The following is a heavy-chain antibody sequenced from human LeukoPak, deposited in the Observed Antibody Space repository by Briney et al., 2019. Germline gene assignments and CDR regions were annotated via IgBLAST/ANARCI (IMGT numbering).Heavy chain of an antibody. D-gene: IGHD3-22*01. J-gene: IGHJ4*02. Sequence: GGSLSLSCAASGFTFSSYSMNWVRQAPGKGLEWVSSISSSSSYIYYADSVKGRFTISRDNAKNSLYLQMNSLRAEDTAVYYCAVSPRSGYYGDYWGQGTLVTVSS. CDR2: ISSSSSYI. V-gene: IGHV3-21*01. CDR3: AVSPRSGYYGDY. CDR1: GFTFSSYS.